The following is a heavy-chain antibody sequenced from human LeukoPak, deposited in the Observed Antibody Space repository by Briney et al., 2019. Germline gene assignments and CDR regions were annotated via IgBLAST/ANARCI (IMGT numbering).Heavy chain of an antibody. CDR2: ISSSSSYI. Sequence: GGSLRLSCAASGFTFSSYSMNWVRQAPGKGLEWVSSISSSSSYIYYADSVKGRFTISRDNAKNSLYLQMNSLRAGDTAVYYCARGPYIVATKNFDYWGQGTLVTVSS. D-gene: IGHD5-12*01. V-gene: IGHV3-21*01. J-gene: IGHJ4*02. CDR1: GFTFSSYS. CDR3: ARGPYIVATKNFDY.